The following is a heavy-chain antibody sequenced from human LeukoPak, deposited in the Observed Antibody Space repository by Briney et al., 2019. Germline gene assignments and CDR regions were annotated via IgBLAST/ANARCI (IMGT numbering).Heavy chain of an antibody. J-gene: IGHJ4*02. CDR2: FDPEDGET. D-gene: IGHD3-10*01. CDR3: ATPGEAGSFDY. Sequence: ASVKVSCKVSGYTLTELSMHWVRHAAGKGLEWMGGFDPEDGETIYAQKFQGRVTMTEDTSTDTSYMELSSLRSEDTAVYYCATPGEAGSFDYWGQGTLVTVSS. V-gene: IGHV1-24*01. CDR1: GYTLTELS.